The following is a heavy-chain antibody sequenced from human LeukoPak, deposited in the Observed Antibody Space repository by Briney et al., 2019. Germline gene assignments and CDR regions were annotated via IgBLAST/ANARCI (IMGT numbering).Heavy chain of an antibody. CDR1: GYTXTXXW. J-gene: IGHJ3*02. Sequence: GESLKISCKGSGYTXTXXWIXXXXXXPGXXXEXXGXXYXGXXDTIYSPSFQGQVTISADKSIRTAYLQWSSLKASDTAMYYCARHVXWFGELVPDDAFDIWGQGTMVTVSS. D-gene: IGHD3-10*01. CDR3: ARHVXWFGELVPDDAFDI. V-gene: IGHV5-51*01. CDR2: XYXGXXDT.